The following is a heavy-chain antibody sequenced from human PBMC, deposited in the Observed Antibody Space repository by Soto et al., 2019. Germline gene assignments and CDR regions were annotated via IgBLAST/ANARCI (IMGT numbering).Heavy chain of an antibody. CDR3: ARDFRGAREYYYDSSGPRPHSAFDI. CDR1: GGTFSSYA. V-gene: IGHV1-69*13. D-gene: IGHD3-22*01. Sequence: ASVKVSCKASGGTFSSYAISWVRQAPGQGLEWMGGIIPIFGTANYAQKFQGRVTITADESTSTAYMELSSLRSEDTAVYYCARDFRGAREYYYDSSGPRPHSAFDIWGQGTMVTVSS. J-gene: IGHJ3*02. CDR2: IIPIFGTA.